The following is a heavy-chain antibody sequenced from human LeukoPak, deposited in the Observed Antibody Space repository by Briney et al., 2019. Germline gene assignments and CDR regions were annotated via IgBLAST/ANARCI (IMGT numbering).Heavy chain of an antibody. V-gene: IGHV4-39*07. CDR3: ASGGVVANRYYFDY. D-gene: IGHD3-16*01. CDR1: GGSISSNSYY. J-gene: IGHJ4*02. Sequence: PSETLSLTCAVSGGSISSNSYYWGWIRQPPGKGLEWIGEINHSGSTNYNPSLKSRVTISVDTSKNQFSLKLSSVTAADTAVYYCASGGVVANRYYFDYWGQGTLVTVSS. CDR2: INHSGST.